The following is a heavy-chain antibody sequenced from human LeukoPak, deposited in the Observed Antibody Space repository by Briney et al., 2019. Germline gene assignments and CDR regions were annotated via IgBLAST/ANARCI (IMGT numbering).Heavy chain of an antibody. J-gene: IGHJ4*02. CDR2: INGFGTEA. Sequence: GGSLRLSCAASGFTFSGYYMFWVRQVPGKGLMWVAHINGFGTEATYADFVKGRFTISRDNAKNTVYLQMSSLRAEDTAVYYCARICSTTDCLISAWGQGTLVTVSS. CDR3: ARICSTTDCLISA. D-gene: IGHD2-2*01. V-gene: IGHV3-74*01. CDR1: GFTFSGYY.